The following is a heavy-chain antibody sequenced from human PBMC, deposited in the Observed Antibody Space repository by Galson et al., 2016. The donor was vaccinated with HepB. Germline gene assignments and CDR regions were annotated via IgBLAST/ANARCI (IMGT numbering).Heavy chain of an antibody. CDR1: GGSISSGGYY. CDR2: IYYSRTT. D-gene: IGHD1-1*01. Sequence: TLSLTCDVSGGSISSGGYYWSWIRQLPGNGLEWIGYIYYSRTTYYNPSLRSRLSISADTSKNQFSLELSYVTAADTAVYFCARLTSTGTFDAFDVWGQGTLVTVSS. V-gene: IGHV4-31*11. CDR3: ARLTSTGTFDAFDV. J-gene: IGHJ3*01.